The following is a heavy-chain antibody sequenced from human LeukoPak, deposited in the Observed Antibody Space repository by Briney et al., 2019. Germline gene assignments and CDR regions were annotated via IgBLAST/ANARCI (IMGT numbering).Heavy chain of an antibody. Sequence: GGSLRLSCAASGFTVSSNYMSWVRQAPGKGLEWVSVTYSSGSTYYADSVKGRFTVSRDNSKNTLDLQMNSLRAEDTAVYYCARDVYTGRYYLDYWGQGTLVTVSS. CDR2: TYSSGST. V-gene: IGHV3-53*01. D-gene: IGHD1-26*01. CDR1: GFTVSSNY. J-gene: IGHJ4*02. CDR3: ARDVYTGRYYLDY.